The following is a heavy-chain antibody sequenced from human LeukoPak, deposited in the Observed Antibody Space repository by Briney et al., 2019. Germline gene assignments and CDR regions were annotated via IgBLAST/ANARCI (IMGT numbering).Heavy chain of an antibody. CDR3: VSFYETY. D-gene: IGHD2/OR15-2a*01. Sequence: GGSLTLSCAASGNYWMHWVRQVPGKGLVWVSHINSDGSWTSYADSVKGRFTISKDNAKNTVYLQMNSLRAEDTAVYYCVSFYETYWGRGTLVTVSS. CDR1: GNYW. J-gene: IGHJ4*02. V-gene: IGHV3-74*01. CDR2: INSDGSWT.